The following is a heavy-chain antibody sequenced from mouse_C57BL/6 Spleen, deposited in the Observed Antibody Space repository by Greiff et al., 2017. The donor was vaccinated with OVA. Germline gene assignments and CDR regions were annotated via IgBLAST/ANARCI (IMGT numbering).Heavy chain of an antibody. D-gene: IGHD2-3*01. V-gene: IGHV1-80*01. CDR3: ARDGDGYYSYYFDY. CDR1: GYAFSSYW. J-gene: IGHJ2*01. CDR2: IYPGDGDT. Sequence: VKLQQSGAELVKPGASVKISCKASGYAFSSYWMNWVKQRPGKGLEWIGQIYPGDGDTNYNGKFKGKATLTADKSSSTAYMQLSSLTSEDSAVYFCARDGDGYYSYYFDYWGQGTTLTVSS.